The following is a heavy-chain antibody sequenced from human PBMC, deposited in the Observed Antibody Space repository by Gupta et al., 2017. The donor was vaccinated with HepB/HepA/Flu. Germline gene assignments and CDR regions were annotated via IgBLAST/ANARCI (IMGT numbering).Heavy chain of an antibody. CDR2: INHSGST. V-gene: IGHV4-34*01. CDR3: ASRAGSVAKTYFDY. D-gene: IGHD5-12*01. J-gene: IGHJ4*02. Sequence: QVQLQQWGAGLLKPSETLSFTCAVYGGSFSGYYWSWIRQPPGKGLEWIGEINHSGSTNYNPSRKSRVTISVDTSKNQVSLKLSSVTAADTAVYYCASRAGSVAKTYFDYGGQGTMVTVSS. CDR1: GGSFSGYY.